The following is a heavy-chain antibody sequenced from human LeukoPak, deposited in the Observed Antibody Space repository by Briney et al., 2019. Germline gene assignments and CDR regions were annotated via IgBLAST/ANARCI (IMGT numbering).Heavy chain of an antibody. D-gene: IGHD2-15*01. J-gene: IGHJ6*02. CDR1: GGTFSSYA. CDR3: ARPDGYCSGGSCYSGSTYGMDV. Sequence: ASVKVSCKASGGTFSSYAISWVRQAPGQGLEWMGGIIPTFGTANYAQKFQGRVTITADESTSTAYMELSSLRSEDTAVYYCARPDGYCSGGSCYSGSTYGMDVWGQGTTVTVSS. CDR2: IIPTFGTA. V-gene: IGHV1-69*13.